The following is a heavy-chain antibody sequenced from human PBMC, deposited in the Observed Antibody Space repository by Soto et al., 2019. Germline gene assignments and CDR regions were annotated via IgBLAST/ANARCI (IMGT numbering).Heavy chain of an antibody. J-gene: IGHJ4*02. CDR1: GYRFTTFY. V-gene: IGHV1-2*06. CDR3: ARDGNFAFRGYSFGFDC. CDR2: MNLDTGGT. Sequence: ASVKVSCKASGYRFTTFYIHWVRQAPGQGLEWMGRMNLDTGGTTYAQKFQGRVTMTRDTSISTAYMEVTNLKSGDTAIYYCARDGNFAFRGYSFGFDCWGQGTLVTVSS. D-gene: IGHD5-18*01.